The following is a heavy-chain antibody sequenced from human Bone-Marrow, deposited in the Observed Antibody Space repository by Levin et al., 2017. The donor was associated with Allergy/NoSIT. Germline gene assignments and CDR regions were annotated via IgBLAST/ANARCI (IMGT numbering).Heavy chain of an antibody. V-gene: IGHV3-66*02. CDR2: IYSGGST. J-gene: IGHJ6*03. D-gene: IGHD3-10*01. CDR3: ARGDTYYGSGRSMDV. Sequence: GGSLRLSCAASGFTVSSNYMTWVRQAPGKGLDWVSVIYSGGSTYYADSVKGRFTISRDSSKNTLYLQMNSLRPEDTAVYYCARGDTYYGSGRSMDVWGKGTTVIVSS. CDR1: GFTVSSNY.